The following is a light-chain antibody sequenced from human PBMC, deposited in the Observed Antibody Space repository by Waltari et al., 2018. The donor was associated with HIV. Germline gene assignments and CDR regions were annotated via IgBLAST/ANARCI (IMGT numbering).Light chain of an antibody. CDR3: QSYDSSLSGSDVV. J-gene: IGLJ2*01. Sequence: QSVVTQPPSVSGAPGQRVTISCTGSSSNIGAGYDVHWYQQLPGTAPKLRSYGNSNLPSVVPHRFSGSKSGTSASLAITGLQAEDEADYYCQSYDSSLSGSDVVFGGGTELTVL. CDR2: GNS. CDR1: SSNIGAGYD. V-gene: IGLV1-40*01.